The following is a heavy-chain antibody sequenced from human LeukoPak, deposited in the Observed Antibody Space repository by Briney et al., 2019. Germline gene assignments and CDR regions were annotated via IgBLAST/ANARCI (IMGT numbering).Heavy chain of an antibody. J-gene: IGHJ4*02. V-gene: IGHV1-8*03. D-gene: IGHD3-10*01. CDR3: TRLLRSGVYYFDS. Sequence: ASVKVSCKASGYTFTTYEINWVRQATGQGLEWMGWMNPNSGNSGYAQSFQGRVTITRDTSISTAYMELSSLRSDVTAVYYCTRLLRSGVYYFDSWGQGTLVTVSS. CDR2: MNPNSGNS. CDR1: GYTFTTYE.